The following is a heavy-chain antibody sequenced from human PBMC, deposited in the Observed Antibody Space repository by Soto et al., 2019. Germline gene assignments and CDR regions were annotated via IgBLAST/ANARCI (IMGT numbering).Heavy chain of an antibody. D-gene: IGHD6-13*01. CDR2: IKQDGSEK. CDR1: GFTFSSYC. V-gene: IGHV3-7*05. J-gene: IGHJ4*02. CDR3: ARQGYSSIWYFDY. Sequence: EVQLVESGGGLVQPGGSLRLSCAASGFTFSSYCMSWVRQAPGKGLEWVANIKQDGSEKYYVDSVKGRFTISRDNAKNALYLQMNSLRAAYTAVYYCARQGYSSIWYFDYWGPGTLVTVSS.